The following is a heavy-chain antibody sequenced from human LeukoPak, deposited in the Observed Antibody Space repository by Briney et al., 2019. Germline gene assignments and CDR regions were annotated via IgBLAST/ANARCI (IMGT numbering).Heavy chain of an antibody. D-gene: IGHD3-10*02. J-gene: IGHJ6*04. Sequence: GGSLRLSCAASGFTFSSYAMHWVRQAPGKGLEWVAVISYDGSNKYYADSVKGRFTISRDNAKNSLYLQMNSLRAEDTAVYYCAELGITMIGGVWGKGTTVTVSS. V-gene: IGHV3-30*04. CDR3: AELGITMIGGV. CDR2: ISYDGSNK. CDR1: GFTFSSYA.